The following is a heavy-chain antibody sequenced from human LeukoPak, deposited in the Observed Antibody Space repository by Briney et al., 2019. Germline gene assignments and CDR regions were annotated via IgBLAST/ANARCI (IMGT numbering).Heavy chain of an antibody. CDR2: IYPGDSET. Sequence: GESLKISCKGSGYSFTKYRIGWVRQMPGKGLEWMGIIYPGDSETKYSPSFQGQVTISADESINTAYLQWSSLKASDTAMYYCAREFYGGTDYWGQGTLVTVSS. D-gene: IGHD4-17*01. V-gene: IGHV5-51*01. CDR1: GYSFTKYR. J-gene: IGHJ4*02. CDR3: AREFYGGTDY.